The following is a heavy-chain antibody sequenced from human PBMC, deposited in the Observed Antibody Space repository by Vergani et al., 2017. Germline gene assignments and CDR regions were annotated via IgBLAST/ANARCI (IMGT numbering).Heavy chain of an antibody. CDR2: IKSDGSIT. Sequence: EVQLVESGGGLIHPGGSLRLSCEGSGFSFSGYWMHWVRQSPEKGLVWVSRIKSDGSITNYADSVKGRFTISRDNAKNTLYLEMNSLRGDDTAIYCCARDRGWATISGYFSGAFDYWGLGTLVSVSS. V-gene: IGHV3-74*01. D-gene: IGHD6-25*01. J-gene: IGHJ4*02. CDR1: GFSFSGYW. CDR3: ARDRGWATISGYFSGAFDY.